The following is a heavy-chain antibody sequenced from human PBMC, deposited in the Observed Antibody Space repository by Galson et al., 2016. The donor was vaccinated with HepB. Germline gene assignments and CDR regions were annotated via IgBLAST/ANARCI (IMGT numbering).Heavy chain of an antibody. J-gene: IGHJ2*01. CDR3: AREVMITFGEVVVVPHWYFDL. CDR2: IYYSGST. V-gene: IGHV4-31*03. Sequence: TLSLTCTVSGGSINSGGYYWSWIRQHPGKGLEWIGYIYYSGSTYYNPSLKSRVTISVDTSKQHFSLKLSSVTAADTAVYYCAREVMITFGEVVVVPHWYFDLWSQGTLVTVSS. D-gene: IGHD3-16*02. CDR1: GGSINSGGYY.